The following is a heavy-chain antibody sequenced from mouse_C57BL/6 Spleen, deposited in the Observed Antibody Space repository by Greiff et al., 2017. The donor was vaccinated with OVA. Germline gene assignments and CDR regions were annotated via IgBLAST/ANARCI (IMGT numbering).Heavy chain of an antibody. Sequence: QVHVKQSGAELVKPGASVKMSCKASGYTFTSYWITWVKQRPGQGLEWIGDIYPGSGSNNYNEKFKSKATLTVDTSSSTAYMQLSSLTSEDSAVYYCARLPSTGVYAMDYWGQGTSVTVSS. CDR3: ARLPSTGVYAMDY. CDR2: IYPGSGSN. D-gene: IGHD1-1*01. J-gene: IGHJ4*01. CDR1: GYTFTSYW. V-gene: IGHV1-55*01.